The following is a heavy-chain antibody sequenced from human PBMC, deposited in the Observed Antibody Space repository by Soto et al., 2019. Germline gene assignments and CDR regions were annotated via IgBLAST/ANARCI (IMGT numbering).Heavy chain of an antibody. Sequence: PGGSLRLSCAASGFTFSSYWMSWVRQAPGKGLEWVANIKQDGSEKYYVDSVKGRFTISRDNAKNSLYLQMNSLRAEDTAVYYCARDFGFTVDAFDIWGQGTMVTVSS. CDR1: GFTFSSYW. D-gene: IGHD3-3*01. CDR2: IKQDGSEK. V-gene: IGHV3-7*03. J-gene: IGHJ3*02. CDR3: ARDFGFTVDAFDI.